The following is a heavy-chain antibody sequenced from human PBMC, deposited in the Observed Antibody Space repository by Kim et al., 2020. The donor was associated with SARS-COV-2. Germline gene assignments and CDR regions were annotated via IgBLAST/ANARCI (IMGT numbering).Heavy chain of an antibody. CDR2: IKSKTDGGTT. CDR1: GFTFSNAW. D-gene: IGHD3-22*01. CDR3: TTDPRDDYYDRGSGTFDI. J-gene: IGHJ3*02. Sequence: GGSLRLSCAASGFTFSNAWMSWVRQAPGKGLEWVGRIKSKTDGGTTDYAAPVKGRFTISRDDSKNTLYLQMNSLKTEDTAVYYCTTDPRDDYYDRGSGTFDIWGQGTMVTVSS. V-gene: IGHV3-15*01.